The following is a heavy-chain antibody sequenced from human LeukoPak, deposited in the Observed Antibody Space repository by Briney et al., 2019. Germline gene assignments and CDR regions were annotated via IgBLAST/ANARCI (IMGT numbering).Heavy chain of an antibody. CDR1: GFTVSSNY. CDR3: AKVRRDGYNFDAFDI. CDR2: IYSGGST. D-gene: IGHD5-24*01. Sequence: PGGSLRLSCAASGFTVSSNYMSWVRQAPGKGLEWVSVIYSGGSTYYADSVKGRFTISRDNSKNTLYLQMNSLRAEDTAVYYCAKVRRDGYNFDAFDIWGQGTMVTVSS. J-gene: IGHJ3*02. V-gene: IGHV3-53*01.